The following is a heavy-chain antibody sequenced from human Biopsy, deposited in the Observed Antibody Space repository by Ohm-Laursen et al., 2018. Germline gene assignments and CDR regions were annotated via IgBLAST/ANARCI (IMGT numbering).Heavy chain of an antibody. CDR3: ARDRLLYQYASSGSDI. V-gene: IGHV3-33*01. CDR2: IWYDGSIE. D-gene: IGHD3-22*01. Sequence: SLRLSCSASGFTFNKHAMNWVRQAPGKGLEWVAVIWYDGSIEYYVDSVKGRFTISRDNYKNILYLQMNSLRVEDTAVYYCARDRLLYQYASSGSDIWGQGTVVTVSS. CDR1: GFTFNKHA. J-gene: IGHJ3*02.